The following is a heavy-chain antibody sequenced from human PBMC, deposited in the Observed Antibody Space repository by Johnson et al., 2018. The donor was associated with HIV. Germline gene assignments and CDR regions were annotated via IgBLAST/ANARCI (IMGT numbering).Heavy chain of an antibody. J-gene: IGHJ3*02. D-gene: IGHD1-14*01. CDR2: ISSSGSTI. Sequence: QVQLVESGGGLVKPGGPLRLSCAASGFTFSDFYMTWIRQAPGKGLEWVSYISSSGSTIYYVDSVKGRFTISRDNPKNTLYLQMNSLRAEDTAVYYCANEPHLDAFDIWGQGTMVTVSS. CDR1: GFTFSDFY. CDR3: ANEPHLDAFDI. V-gene: IGHV3-11*04.